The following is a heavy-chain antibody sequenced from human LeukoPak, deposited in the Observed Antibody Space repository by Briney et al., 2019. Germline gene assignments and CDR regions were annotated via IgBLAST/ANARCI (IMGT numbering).Heavy chain of an antibody. CDR2: ISSSGRTI. CDR1: GFTFSDYY. CDR3: AKDSLGDRYYYDSSGYPV. D-gene: IGHD3-22*01. Sequence: PGGSLRLSCAASGFTFSDYYMSWIRQAPGKGLEWVSYISSSGRTIYYADSVKGRFTISRDNAKNSLYLQMNSLRAEDTAVYYCAKDSLGDRYYYDSSGYPVWGQGTLVTVSS. V-gene: IGHV3-11*01. J-gene: IGHJ4*02.